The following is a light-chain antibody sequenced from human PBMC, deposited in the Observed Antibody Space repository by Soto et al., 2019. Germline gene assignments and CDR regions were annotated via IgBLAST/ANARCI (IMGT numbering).Light chain of an antibody. CDR2: GAS. CDR3: QQYNTSPLT. CDR1: ESINQN. J-gene: IGKJ4*01. V-gene: IGKV3-15*01. Sequence: ETLITQSPATLSVSPGEGATLSCRATESINQNLAWYQQTTGQAPRLLIHGASYRDTGIPDRFSGRGSGTEFTLAISRLQSEDFAVYYCQQYNTSPLTFGGGTKVDIK.